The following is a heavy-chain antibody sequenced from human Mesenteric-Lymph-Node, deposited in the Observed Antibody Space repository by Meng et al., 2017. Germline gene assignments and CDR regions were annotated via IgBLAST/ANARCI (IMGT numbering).Heavy chain of an antibody. CDR2: IWYDGSNK. D-gene: IGHD1-26*01. CDR1: GFTFSSYG. Sequence: GGSLRLSCAASGFTFSSYGMHWVRQAPGKGLEWVAVIWYDGSNKYYADSVKGRFTISRDNSKNTLYLQMNSLRAEDTAVYYCARVGLIVGAADAFDIWGQGTMVTVSS. V-gene: IGHV3-30*19. CDR3: ARVGLIVGAADAFDI. J-gene: IGHJ3*02.